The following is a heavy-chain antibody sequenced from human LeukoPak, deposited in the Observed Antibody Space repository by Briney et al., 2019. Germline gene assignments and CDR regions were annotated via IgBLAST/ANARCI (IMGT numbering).Heavy chain of an antibody. CDR1: GGSISSYY. J-gene: IGHJ6*02. V-gene: IGHV4-59*01. D-gene: IGHD3-10*01. CDR2: IYYSGST. Sequence: SETLSLTCTVSGGSISSYYWSWIRQPPGKGLEWIGYIYYSGSTNYNPSLKSRVTISVDTSKNQFSLKLSSVTAADTAVYYCARDGELPYYGMDVWGQGTTVTVSS. CDR3: ARDGELPYYGMDV.